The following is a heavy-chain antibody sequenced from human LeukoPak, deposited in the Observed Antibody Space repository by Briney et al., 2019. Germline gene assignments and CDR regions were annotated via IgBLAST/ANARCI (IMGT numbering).Heavy chain of an antibody. CDR2: ISSSSSYI. CDR3: ARVSYCGGDCSTGSFDY. CDR1: GFTFSSYS. V-gene: IGHV3-21*01. J-gene: IGHJ4*02. D-gene: IGHD2-21*02. Sequence: PGGSLRLSRAASGFTFSSYSMNWVRQAPGKGLEWVSSISSSSSYIYYADSVKGRFTISRDNAKNSLYLQMNSLRAEDTAVYYCARVSYCGGDCSTGSFDYWGQGTLVTVSS.